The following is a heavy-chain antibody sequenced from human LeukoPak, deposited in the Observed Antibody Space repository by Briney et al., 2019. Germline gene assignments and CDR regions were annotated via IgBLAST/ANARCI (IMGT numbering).Heavy chain of an antibody. Sequence: GASVKVSCKASGYTFTGYYMHWVRQAPGQGLEWMGWINPNSGGTNYTQKFQGRVTMTTDTSTSTAYMELRSLRSDDTAVYYCARVPQWLEYFQHWGRGTLVTVSS. CDR1: GYTFTGYY. J-gene: IGHJ1*01. D-gene: IGHD6-19*01. CDR2: INPNSGGT. CDR3: ARVPQWLEYFQH. V-gene: IGHV1-2*02.